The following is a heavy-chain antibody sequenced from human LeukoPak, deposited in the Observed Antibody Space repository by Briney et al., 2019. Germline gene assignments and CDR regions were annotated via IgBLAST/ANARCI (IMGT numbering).Heavy chain of an antibody. D-gene: IGHD2-15*01. V-gene: IGHV3-30*18. CDR1: GFTFSSYG. CDR2: ISYDGSNK. CDR3: AKDLFEDRPWEFDY. J-gene: IGHJ4*02. Sequence: GGSLRVSCAASGFTFSSYGMHWVRQAPGKGLEWVAVISYDGSNKYYADSVKGRFTISRDNSKNTLYLQMNSLRAEDTAVYYCAKDLFEDRPWEFDYWGQGTLVTVSS.